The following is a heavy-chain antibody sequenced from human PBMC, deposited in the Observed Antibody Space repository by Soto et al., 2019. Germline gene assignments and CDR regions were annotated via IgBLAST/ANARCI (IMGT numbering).Heavy chain of an antibody. CDR2: ISYNGIDK. CDR1: GITFTNHG. Sequence: QMQLVESGGGVVQPGRSLRLSCVASGITFTNHGIHWVRQAPGKGLEWVADISYNGIDKWYADSVKGRFTISRDNFRDTVYLQMNGLRHEDTAVYYCASGEGQNGHDTRFDYWGQGTLGTGSS. V-gene: IGHV3-30*03. J-gene: IGHJ4*02. D-gene: IGHD5-12*01. CDR3: ASGEGQNGHDTRFDY.